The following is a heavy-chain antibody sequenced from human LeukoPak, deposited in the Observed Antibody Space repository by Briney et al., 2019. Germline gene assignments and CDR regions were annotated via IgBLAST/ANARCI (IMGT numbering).Heavy chain of an antibody. J-gene: IGHJ3*02. D-gene: IGHD3-3*01. Sequence: ASVKVSCKASGYTFTSYDINWVRQATGQGLEWMGWMNPNSGNTGYAQKFQGRVTMTRNTSISTAYMELSSLRSEDTAVYYCAREWYDFWSGYYGHDAFDIWAQGTMVTVSS. CDR3: AREWYDFWSGYYGHDAFDI. V-gene: IGHV1-8*01. CDR1: GYTFTSYD. CDR2: MNPNSGNT.